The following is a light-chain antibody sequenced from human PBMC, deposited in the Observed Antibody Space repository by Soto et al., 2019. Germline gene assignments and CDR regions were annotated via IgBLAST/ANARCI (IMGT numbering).Light chain of an antibody. J-gene: IGKJ4*01. CDR1: QSVSSY. V-gene: IGKV3-11*01. Sequence: IVLTQSPATLSLSPGERATLSCRASQSVSSYLAWYQQKPGQAPRLLIYDASNRASVIPARFSGSGSGTDFTITSSSLDPEDSTVYYCQQRSNWLTFGGGTKVEIK. CDR3: QQRSNWLT. CDR2: DAS.